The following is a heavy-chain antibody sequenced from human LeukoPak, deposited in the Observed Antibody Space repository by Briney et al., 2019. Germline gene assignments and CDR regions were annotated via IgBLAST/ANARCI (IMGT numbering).Heavy chain of an antibody. CDR2: IYYSGST. CDR1: GGSISTYY. Sequence: SETLSLTCTVSGGSISTYYWTWIRPPPGKGVEWIGYIYYSGSTSYNPCLKSRVTTSVATSKSQFSLKLSSVTAADTAVYYCAKGGIRSGAFDIWGQGTRVTVSS. V-gene: IGHV4-59*01. CDR3: AKGGIRSGAFDI. J-gene: IGHJ3*02. D-gene: IGHD6-13*01.